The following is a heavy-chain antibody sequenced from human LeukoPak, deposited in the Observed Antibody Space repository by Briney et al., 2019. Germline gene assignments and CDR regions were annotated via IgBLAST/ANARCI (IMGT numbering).Heavy chain of an antibody. CDR2: IIPILGIA. CDR1: GGTFSGYA. V-gene: IGHV1-69*04. J-gene: IGHJ6*02. D-gene: IGHD5-12*01. CDR3: ARGSGYDLYYYGMDV. Sequence: SVKVSCKASGGTFSGYAISWVRQAPGQGLEWMGRIIPILGIANYAQKFQGRVTVTADKSTSTAYMELSSLRSEDTAVYYCARGSGYDLYYYGMDVWGQGTTVTVSS.